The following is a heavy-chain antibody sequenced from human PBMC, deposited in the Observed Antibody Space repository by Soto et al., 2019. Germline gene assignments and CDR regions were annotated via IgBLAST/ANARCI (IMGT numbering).Heavy chain of an antibody. CDR1: GYTFTGYY. CDR3: ARAEARGYSSLSDY. Sequence: ASVKVSCKASGYTFTGYYMHWVRQAPGQGLEWMGWINPNSGGTNYAQKFQGWVTMTRDTSISTAYMELSRLRSDDTAVYYCARAEARGYSSLSDYWGQGTLVPVSS. J-gene: IGHJ4*02. CDR2: INPNSGGT. D-gene: IGHD6-19*01. V-gene: IGHV1-2*04.